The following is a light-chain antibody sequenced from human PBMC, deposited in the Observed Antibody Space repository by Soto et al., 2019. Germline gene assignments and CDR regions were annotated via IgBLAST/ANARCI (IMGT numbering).Light chain of an antibody. Sequence: DIQMTQSPSTLSASVGDRVTITCRASQSISSWLTWYQQKAGQAPKLLIYKASIVESGVPSRFSGSGSRTEFTLTITSLQPDDSATYYCQQYSYFATFGQGPRVEVK. CDR2: KAS. J-gene: IGKJ1*01. V-gene: IGKV1-5*03. CDR1: QSISSW. CDR3: QQYSYFAT.